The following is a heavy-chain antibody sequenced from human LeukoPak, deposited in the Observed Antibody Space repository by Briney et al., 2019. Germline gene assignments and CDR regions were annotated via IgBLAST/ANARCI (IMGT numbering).Heavy chain of an antibody. Sequence: SETLSLTCTVSGGSISSYYWSWIRQPPGKGLEWIGYIYYSGTPTYNPSLKSRVTISVDTSKNQFSLKLSSVTAADTAVYYCARDRGGYDILTGYDLWGQGTLVTVSS. CDR1: GGSISSYY. J-gene: IGHJ4*02. D-gene: IGHD3-9*01. CDR2: IYYSGTP. V-gene: IGHV4-59*01. CDR3: ARDRGGYDILTGYDL.